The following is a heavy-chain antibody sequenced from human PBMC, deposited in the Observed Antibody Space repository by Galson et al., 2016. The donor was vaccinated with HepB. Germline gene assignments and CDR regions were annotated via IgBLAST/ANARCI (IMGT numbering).Heavy chain of an antibody. V-gene: IGHV3-7*05. CDR1: GFTFSGYW. Sequence: SLRLSCAASGFTFSGYWMSWVRQAPGKGLEWVANIKQDGSEKYYVDSVKGRFTISRDNAKNSLSLQLNSLRAEDTAVYYCARGANRGYCSGGNCYRVFDYWGQGTLVTVSS. CDR3: ARGANRGYCSGGNCYRVFDY. D-gene: IGHD2-15*01. J-gene: IGHJ4*02. CDR2: IKQDGSEK.